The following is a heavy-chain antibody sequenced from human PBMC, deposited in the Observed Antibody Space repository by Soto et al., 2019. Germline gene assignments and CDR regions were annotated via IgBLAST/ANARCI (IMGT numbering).Heavy chain of an antibody. CDR2: IKQDGSEK. Sequence: HPGGSLRLSCAASGFTFSSYWMSWVRQAPGKGLEWVANIKQDGSEKYYVDSVKGRFTISRDNAKNSLYLQMNSLRAEDTAVYYCARMATIGYYDMDVWRKGTTVTVSS. D-gene: IGHD5-12*01. CDR1: GFTFSSYW. CDR3: ARMATIGYYDMDV. J-gene: IGHJ6*03. V-gene: IGHV3-7*05.